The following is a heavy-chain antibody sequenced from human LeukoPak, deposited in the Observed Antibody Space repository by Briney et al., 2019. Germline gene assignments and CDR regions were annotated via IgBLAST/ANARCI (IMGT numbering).Heavy chain of an antibody. V-gene: IGHV3-11*01. J-gene: IGHJ5*01. CDR3: ARVSGNYYRWFDS. CDR2: INSSGRTI. D-gene: IGHD1-26*01. Sequence: PGGSLRLSCTASGFTFGDYYMTWIRQAPGKGPEWLAYINSSGRTIYYADSVRGRFTISRDNAKNSLYLQMNSLRAEDTAVYYCARVSGNYYRWFDSWGQGTLVTVSS. CDR1: GFTFGDYY.